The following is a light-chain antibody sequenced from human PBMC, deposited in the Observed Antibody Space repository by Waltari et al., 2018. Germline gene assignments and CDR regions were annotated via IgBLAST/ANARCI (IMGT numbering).Light chain of an antibody. CDR3: QQRSNWWT. J-gene: IGKJ1*01. CDR2: DAS. Sequence: EIVLTQSPDTLSLSPGERATLACRSSQSISTYLAWYQQRPGQAPRLLIYDASNRATGIPARFSGSGSGTGFTLTISSLEPEDFAVYYCQQRSNWWTFGQGTKVEIK. CDR1: QSISTY. V-gene: IGKV3-11*01.